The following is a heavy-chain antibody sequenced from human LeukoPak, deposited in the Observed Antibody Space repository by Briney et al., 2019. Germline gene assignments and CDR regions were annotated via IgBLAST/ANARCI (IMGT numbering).Heavy chain of an antibody. V-gene: IGHV3-49*02. CDR2: ASGFTF. CDR3: ARANSFDSSGYYFDY. J-gene: IGHJ4*02. D-gene: IGHD3-22*01. Sequence: ASGFTFEYAVSVKGRFTISRDDSKSIAYLQMNSLKTEDTAVYYCARANSFDSSGYYFDYWGQGTLVTVSS.